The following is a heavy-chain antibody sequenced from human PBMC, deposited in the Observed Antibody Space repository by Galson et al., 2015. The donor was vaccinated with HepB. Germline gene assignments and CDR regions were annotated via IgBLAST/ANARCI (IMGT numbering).Heavy chain of an antibody. Sequence: SETLSLTCTVSGGSISSYYWSWIRQPAGKGLEWIGRIYTSGSTNYNPSLKSRVTMSVDTSKNQFSLKLSSVTAADTAVYYCARDRNTYYDFWSGYYPNYYYYGMDVWGQGTTVTVSS. CDR1: GGSISSYY. V-gene: IGHV4-4*07. D-gene: IGHD3-3*01. CDR3: ARDRNTYYDFWSGYYPNYYYYGMDV. CDR2: IYTSGST. J-gene: IGHJ6*02.